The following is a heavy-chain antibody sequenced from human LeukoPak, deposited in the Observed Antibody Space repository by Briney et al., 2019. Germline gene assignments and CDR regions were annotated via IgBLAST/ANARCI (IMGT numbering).Heavy chain of an antibody. D-gene: IGHD5-18*01. CDR2: ISSSSSYI. V-gene: IGHV3-21*01. CDR1: GFTFSSYS. J-gene: IGHJ4*02. Sequence: GGSLRLSCAASGFTFSSYSMNWVRQAPGKGLEWVSSISSSSSYIYYADSVKGRFTISRDNAKNSLYLQMNSLRAEDTAVYYCARAVDTAMSRMVTPYYFDYWGQGTLVTVSS. CDR3: ARAVDTAMSRMVTPYYFDY.